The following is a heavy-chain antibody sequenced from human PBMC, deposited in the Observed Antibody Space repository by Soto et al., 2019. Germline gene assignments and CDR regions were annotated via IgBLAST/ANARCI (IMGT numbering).Heavy chain of an antibody. V-gene: IGHV3-9*01. CDR2: VSWNSGAK. Sequence: PGGSLRLSCLASGFSFDDFVMNWVRQRPGKGLEWVSSVSWNSGAKLYADSVKGRFAISRDSAKKSVYLQMNSLRPDDTAFYYCAKGVATAVPALDYWGQGTLVTVSS. D-gene: IGHD2-21*02. J-gene: IGHJ4*02. CDR3: AKGVATAVPALDY. CDR1: GFSFDDFV.